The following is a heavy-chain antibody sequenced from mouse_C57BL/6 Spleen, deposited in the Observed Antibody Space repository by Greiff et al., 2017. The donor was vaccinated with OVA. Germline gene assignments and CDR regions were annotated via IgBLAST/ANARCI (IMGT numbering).Heavy chain of an antibody. CDR2: IDPSDSYT. Sequence: VQLQQPGAELVKPGASVKLSCKASGYTFTSYWMQWVKQRPGQGLEWIGEIDPSDSYTNYNQKFKGKATLTVDTSSSTAYMQLSSLTSEDSAVYYCARSSTTVVPYAMDYWGQGTSVTVSS. D-gene: IGHD1-1*01. J-gene: IGHJ4*01. V-gene: IGHV1-50*01. CDR3: ARSSTTVVPYAMDY. CDR1: GYTFTSYW.